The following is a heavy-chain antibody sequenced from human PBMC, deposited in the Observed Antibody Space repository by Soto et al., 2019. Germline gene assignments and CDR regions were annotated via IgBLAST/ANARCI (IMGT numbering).Heavy chain of an antibody. V-gene: IGHV3-21*01. D-gene: IGHD5-12*01. CDR2: ISSSSSYI. J-gene: IGHJ6*02. CDR3: ARDQRSIVATVHYYYYGMDV. Sequence: GGSLRLSCAASGFTFSSYSMNWVRQAPGKGLEWVSSISSSSSYIYYADSVKGRFTISRDNAKNSLYLQMNSLRAENTAVYYCARDQRSIVATVHYYYYGMDVWGQGTTVTVSS. CDR1: GFTFSSYS.